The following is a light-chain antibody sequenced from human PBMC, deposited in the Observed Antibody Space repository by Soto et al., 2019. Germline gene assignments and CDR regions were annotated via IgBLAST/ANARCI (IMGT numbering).Light chain of an antibody. CDR3: QQYGRTPPYT. Sequence: EIVLTQSPGTLSLSPGERATLSCRASQSVSSSYLARYQQKPAQAPIPLIYGPSSTATCIPDRLSGSGSGTAFTLTISRIELEALAGYYCQQYGRTPPYTFGQVTKLKIK. CDR2: GPS. V-gene: IGKV3-20*01. J-gene: IGKJ2*01. CDR1: QSVSSSY.